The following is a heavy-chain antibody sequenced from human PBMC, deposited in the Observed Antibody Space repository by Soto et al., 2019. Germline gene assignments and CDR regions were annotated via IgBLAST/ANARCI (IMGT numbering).Heavy chain of an antibody. J-gene: IGHJ4*02. Sequence: QVQLVQSGAEVKKPGSSVKVSCKASGGTFSSYAISWVRQAPGQGLEWMGGIIPIFGTANYAQKCQGRVTITADESTSTAYMELSSLRSEDTAVYYCARGDDSSGYYYAHFDYWGQGTLVTVSS. CDR3: ARGDDSSGYYYAHFDY. D-gene: IGHD3-22*01. CDR1: GGTFSSYA. V-gene: IGHV1-69*01. CDR2: IIPIFGTA.